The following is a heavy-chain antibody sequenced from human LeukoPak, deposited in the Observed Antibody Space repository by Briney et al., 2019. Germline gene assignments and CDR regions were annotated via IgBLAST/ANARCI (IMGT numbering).Heavy chain of an antibody. CDR3: ARSYYDILTGYINWFHP. Sequence: PSQTLPLTCAVSGGSISSGGYSWSWIRQPPGKGLEWIGYIYHSGSTYYNPSLKSRVTISVDRSKNQFSLKLSSVTAADTAVYYCARSYYDILTGYINWFHPWGQGTLVTVST. D-gene: IGHD3-9*01. V-gene: IGHV4-30-2*01. CDR2: IYHSGST. J-gene: IGHJ5*02. CDR1: GGSISSGGYS.